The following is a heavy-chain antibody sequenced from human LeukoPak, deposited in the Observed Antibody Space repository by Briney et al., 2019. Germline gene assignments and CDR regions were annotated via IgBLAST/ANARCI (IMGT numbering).Heavy chain of an antibody. CDR1: GYTFTVYY. V-gene: IGHV1-2*02. J-gene: IGHJ4*02. Sequence: ASVRVSCKTSGYTFTVYYMHWVRQAPGQGLEWVGWINPNSGGTNYAQKFQGRVTMTRDTSINTAYMEVSRLRSDDTAVYYCASIGGTSLEYWGQGTLVTVSS. CDR3: ASIGGTSLEY. D-gene: IGHD4-23*01. CDR2: INPNSGGT.